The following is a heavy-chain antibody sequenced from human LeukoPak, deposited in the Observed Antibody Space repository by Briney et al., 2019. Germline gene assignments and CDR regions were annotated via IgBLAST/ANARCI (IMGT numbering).Heavy chain of an antibody. J-gene: IGHJ4*02. D-gene: IGHD3-10*01. CDR1: GGSISSGSYS. CDR3: ARGVGSKYYYGSGTYFYFDY. Sequence: SETLSLTCTVSGGSISSGSYSWRWIRQPAGKGLEWIGYIYHSGSTKYNPSLKSRVTISVDTSKKQFSLKLSSVTAADTAVYYCARGVGSKYYYGSGTYFYFDYWGQGTLVTVSS. CDR2: IYHSGST. V-gene: IGHV4-61*10.